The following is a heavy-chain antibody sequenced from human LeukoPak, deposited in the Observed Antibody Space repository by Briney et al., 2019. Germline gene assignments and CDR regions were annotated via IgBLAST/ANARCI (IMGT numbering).Heavy chain of an antibody. V-gene: IGHV4-61*02. J-gene: IGHJ4*01. D-gene: IGHD5-18*01. CDR3: ARDGYSYGFELAY. Sequence: SQTLSLTCTVSGGSISSGSNYWSWIRQPAGKGLEWIGRIYTSGSTNYNPSLKSRVTISVDTSKNQFSLKLSSVTAADTAVYYCARDGYSYGFELAYWEQGTLVTVSS. CDR1: GGSISSGSNY. CDR2: IYTSGST.